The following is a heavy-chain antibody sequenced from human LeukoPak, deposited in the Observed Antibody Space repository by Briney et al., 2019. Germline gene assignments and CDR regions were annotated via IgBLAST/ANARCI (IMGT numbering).Heavy chain of an antibody. V-gene: IGHV1-69*05. CDR2: IIPIFGTA. CDR1: GGTFSRYA. CDR3: ARTMYSSGWFFDY. D-gene: IGHD6-19*01. J-gene: IGHJ4*02. Sequence: SVKVSCKASGGTFSRYAISWVREAPGQGLEWMGGIIPIFGTANYAQKFQGRVTITTDESTSTAYMELSSLRSEDTAVYYCARTMYSSGWFFDYWGQGTLVTASS.